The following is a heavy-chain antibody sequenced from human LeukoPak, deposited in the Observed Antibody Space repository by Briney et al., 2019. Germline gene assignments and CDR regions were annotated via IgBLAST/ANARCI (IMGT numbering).Heavy chain of an antibody. Sequence: SETLSLTCTVSGGSISSYYWSWIRQPPRKGLEWIGYIYYSGSTNYNPSLKSRVTISVDTSKNQFSLKLSSVTAADTAVYYCARLSRGAAAGTGSRFDWFDPWGQGTLVTVSS. J-gene: IGHJ5*02. V-gene: IGHV4-59*01. D-gene: IGHD6-13*01. CDR1: GGSISSYY. CDR3: ARLSRGAAAGTGSRFDWFDP. CDR2: IYYSGST.